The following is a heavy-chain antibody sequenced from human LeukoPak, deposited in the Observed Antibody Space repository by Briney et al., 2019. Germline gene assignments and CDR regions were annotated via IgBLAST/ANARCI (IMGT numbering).Heavy chain of an antibody. Sequence: SETLSLTCTVSGYSISSGYYWGWIRQPPGKGLEWIGNIHQSGSTYYNPCVKSRVSISMDTSKNQFSPKLSSVTAADTAVYYCARDELSYYGSERATHWFDPWGQGTLVTVSS. CDR3: ARDELSYYGSERATHWFDP. CDR1: GYSISSGYY. CDR2: IHQSGST. J-gene: IGHJ5*02. D-gene: IGHD3-10*01. V-gene: IGHV4-38-2*02.